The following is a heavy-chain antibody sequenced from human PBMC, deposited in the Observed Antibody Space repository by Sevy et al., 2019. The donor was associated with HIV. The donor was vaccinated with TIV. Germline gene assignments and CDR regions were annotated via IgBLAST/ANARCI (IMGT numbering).Heavy chain of an antibody. CDR2: ISGSQYMI. Sequence: GGSLRLSCAASGFTFSDYYMSWIRQAPGKGLEWIAYISGSQYMIYYAYYVKGRFTISREDAKNSLYLQMNSLRPEDSDVYFCARDLGTGYFDFWGQGTLVTVSS. V-gene: IGHV3-11*01. D-gene: IGHD1-26*01. CDR1: GFTFSDYY. J-gene: IGHJ4*02. CDR3: ARDLGTGYFDF.